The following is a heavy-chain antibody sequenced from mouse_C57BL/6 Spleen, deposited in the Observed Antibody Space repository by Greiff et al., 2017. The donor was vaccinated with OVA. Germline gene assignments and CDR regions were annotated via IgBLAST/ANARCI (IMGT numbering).Heavy chain of an antibody. J-gene: IGHJ1*03. D-gene: IGHD2-10*01. CDR3: ARGQKGSYSFWYFDV. V-gene: IGHV1-53*01. CDR2: INPSNGGT. CDR1: GYTFTSYW. Sequence: VQLQQSGTELVKPGASVKLSCKASGYTFTSYWMHWVKQRPGQGLEWIGNINPSNGGTNYNEKFKSKATLTVDKSSSTAYMQLSSLTSEDSAVYYCARGQKGSYSFWYFDVWGTGTTVTVSS.